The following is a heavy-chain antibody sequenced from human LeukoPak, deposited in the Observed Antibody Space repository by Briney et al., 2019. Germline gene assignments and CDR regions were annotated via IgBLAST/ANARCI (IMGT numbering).Heavy chain of an antibody. CDR2: ISAYNGNT. V-gene: IGHV1-18*01. D-gene: IGHD3-16*01. J-gene: IGHJ4*02. CDR3: ATEYVRTHYFDW. Sequence: ASVKVSCKASGYTFTSYGINWVRQAPGQGLEWMGWISAYNGNTNYAQKLQGRVTMTTDTSTSTAYMDLSSLRSDDTAVYYCATEYVRTHYFDWWGQGTLVTVSS. CDR1: GYTFTSYG.